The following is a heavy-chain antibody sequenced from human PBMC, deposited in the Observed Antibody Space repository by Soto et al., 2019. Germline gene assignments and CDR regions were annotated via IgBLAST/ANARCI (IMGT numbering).Heavy chain of an antibody. D-gene: IGHD6-6*01. J-gene: IGHJ4*02. CDR1: GYTFTGYY. CDR2: INPNSGGT. CDR3: ARGSFTAARPLYY. V-gene: IGHV1-2*02. Sequence: QVQLVQSGAEVKKPGASVKVSCKASGYTFTGYYMHWVRQAPGQGLEWMGWINPNSGGTNYAQKFQGRVTMTRDTSVSTGYRGLSRLRSGDTAVYYCARGSFTAARPLYYWGQRTLVIVAS.